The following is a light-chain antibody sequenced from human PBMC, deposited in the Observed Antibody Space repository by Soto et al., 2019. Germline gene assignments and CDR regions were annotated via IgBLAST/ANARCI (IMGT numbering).Light chain of an antibody. CDR2: GAS. CDR1: QSISSSY. Sequence: EVVMTQSPATLSVSPGERATLSCRASQSISSSYLAWYQQKPGQAPRPLIFGASSRASGIPGRFSGSGSGTDFTLTISRLEPEDFAVYYCQHYGTSATWTFGQGTKVEIK. V-gene: IGKV3-20*01. CDR3: QHYGTSATWT. J-gene: IGKJ1*01.